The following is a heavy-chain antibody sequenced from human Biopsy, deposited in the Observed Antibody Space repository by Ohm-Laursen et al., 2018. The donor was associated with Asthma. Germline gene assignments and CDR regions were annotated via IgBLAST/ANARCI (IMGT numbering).Heavy chain of an antibody. V-gene: IGHV4-59*12. J-gene: IGHJ4*02. CDR2: IYFSGST. CDR1: GDSISSYY. D-gene: IGHD7-27*01. CDR3: ARWGSFGFDY. Sequence: SETLSLTCTVSGDSISSYYWSWIRQPPGKGLEWIGYIYFSGSTNYNPSLKSRVTISVDTSKNQFSLRLSSVTAADTAVYYCARWGSFGFDYWGQGTLVTVSS.